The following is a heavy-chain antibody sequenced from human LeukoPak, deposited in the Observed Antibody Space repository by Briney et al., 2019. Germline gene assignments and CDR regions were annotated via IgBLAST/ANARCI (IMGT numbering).Heavy chain of an antibody. J-gene: IGHJ4*02. Sequence: SETLSLTCTVSGDSISSSSYYWGWIRQPPGKGLEWIGSIYYSGITYSNPSLKNRVTISIDTSKNQFSLKLTSVTAADTAVYYCATLYYYDTDYWGQGILVTVSS. D-gene: IGHD3-22*01. V-gene: IGHV4-39*07. CDR1: GDSISSSSYY. CDR3: ATLYYYDTDY. CDR2: IYYSGIT.